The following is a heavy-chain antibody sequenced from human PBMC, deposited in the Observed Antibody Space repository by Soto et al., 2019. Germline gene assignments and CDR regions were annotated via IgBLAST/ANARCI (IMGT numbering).Heavy chain of an antibody. CDR2: IDESGGTT. Sequence: GGSLRLSCVVSGFTLSDHEMNWVRQAPGKGPEWISRIDESGGTTSYADSVKGRFTISRDNARDSLYLHMSNLRAEDTAIYYCARDRSLIFAVPPYGMDVWGQGTTVTVSS. CDR1: GFTLSDHE. D-gene: IGHD3-3*01. CDR3: ARDRSLIFAVPPYGMDV. V-gene: IGHV3-48*03. J-gene: IGHJ6*02.